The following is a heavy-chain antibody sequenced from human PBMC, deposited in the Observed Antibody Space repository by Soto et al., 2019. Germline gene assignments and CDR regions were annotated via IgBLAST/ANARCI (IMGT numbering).Heavy chain of an antibody. CDR1: SGSITSSTFY. D-gene: IGHD2-2*01. J-gene: IGHJ3*01. CDR3: RVPAASPPLPRAFDV. Sequence: QLQLQESGPGLVKPSETLSLTCTVSSGSITSSTFYWGWIRQPPGRGLEWIGSIYYSGSGSTYYNPSLKSRVTISGDTSKDQSSLILSSVTAADTAVYYCRVPAASPPLPRAFDVWGQGTMVTVSS. CDR2: IYYSGSGST. V-gene: IGHV4-39*01.